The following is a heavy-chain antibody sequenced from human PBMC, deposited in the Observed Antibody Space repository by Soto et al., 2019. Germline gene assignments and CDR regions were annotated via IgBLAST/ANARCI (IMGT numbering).Heavy chain of an antibody. J-gene: IGHJ3*02. Sequence: SETLSLTCTVSGGSISSYYWSWIRQPPGKGLEWIGYIYYSGSTNYNPSLKSRVTISVDTSKNQFSLKLSSVTAADTAVYYCARDDSGQSKDAFDIWGQGTMVTVSS. V-gene: IGHV4-59*12. CDR2: IYYSGST. D-gene: IGHD2-21*01. CDR3: ARDDSGQSKDAFDI. CDR1: GGSISSYY.